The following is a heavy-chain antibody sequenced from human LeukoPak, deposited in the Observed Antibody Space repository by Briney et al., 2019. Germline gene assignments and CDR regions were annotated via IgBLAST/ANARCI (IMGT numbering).Heavy chain of an antibody. CDR3: AKEPYDSSGYYFDY. V-gene: IGHV3-23*01. Sequence: PGGSLRLSCAVSGFTFSSSSMSWVRQAPGKGLEWVSAISDSGGSTYFADSVKGRFTISRDNSKNTLYLQMNSLRAEDTAVYYCAKEPYDSSGYYFDYWGQGTLVTVSS. J-gene: IGHJ4*02. D-gene: IGHD3-22*01. CDR2: ISDSGGST. CDR1: GFTFSSSS.